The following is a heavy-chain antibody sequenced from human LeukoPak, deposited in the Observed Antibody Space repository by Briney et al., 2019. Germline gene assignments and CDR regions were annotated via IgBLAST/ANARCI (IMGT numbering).Heavy chain of an antibody. Sequence: GASVTVSCKASGYTFTDFYLHWVRQAPGQGLEWMGWINPNSGDTNYAQKFQARVTMTRHTYINTAYMELSGQKSDDRVVYFCTRGNPGVPFDYWGQGTLVTVSS. CDR2: INPNSGDT. V-gene: IGHV1-2*02. J-gene: IGHJ4*02. CDR1: GYTFTDFY. D-gene: IGHD3-3*01. CDR3: TRGNPGVPFDY.